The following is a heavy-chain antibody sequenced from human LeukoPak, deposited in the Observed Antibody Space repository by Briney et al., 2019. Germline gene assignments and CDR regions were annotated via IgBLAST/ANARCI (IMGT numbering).Heavy chain of an antibody. J-gene: IGHJ4*02. D-gene: IGHD2-8*01. Sequence: GGSLRLSCAAPGFTFSSYAMSWVRQAPGKGLEWVSAISGSGGSTYYADSVKGRFTISRDNSKNSLYLQMNSLRAEDTAVYYCAKDLGDIVLMVYATSYDYWGQGTLVTVSS. V-gene: IGHV3-23*01. CDR1: GFTFSSYA. CDR2: ISGSGGST. CDR3: AKDLGDIVLMVYATSYDY.